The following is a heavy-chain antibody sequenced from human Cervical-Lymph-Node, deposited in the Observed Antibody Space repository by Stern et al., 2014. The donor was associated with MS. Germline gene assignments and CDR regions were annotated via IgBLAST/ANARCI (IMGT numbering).Heavy chain of an antibody. V-gene: IGHV3-23*04. Sequence: EVQLEESGGGLVQPGGSLRLSCAASGFTFSTSAMDWVRQAPGKELEWVSGISGSGDTTDCADSVKGRFTISRDNSKNTLYLQMNSLRAEDTAIYYCANHQGYCSGNNCYFHYWGQGTLVTVSS. CDR1: GFTFSTSA. D-gene: IGHD2-15*01. CDR3: ANHQGYCSGNNCYFHY. CDR2: ISGSGDTT. J-gene: IGHJ4*02.